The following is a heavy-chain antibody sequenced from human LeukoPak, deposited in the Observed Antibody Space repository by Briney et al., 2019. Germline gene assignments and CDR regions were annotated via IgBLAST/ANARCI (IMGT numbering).Heavy chain of an antibody. CDR1: GGTFSSYA. Sequence: SVKVSCKASGGTFSSYAISWVRQAPGQGLEWMGGIIPIFGTANYAQKFQGRVTITTDESTSTAYMELSSLRSEDTAVYYCARAEVVPAARGNYYYYYMDVWGKGTTVTVSS. D-gene: IGHD2-2*01. J-gene: IGHJ6*03. CDR2: IIPIFGTA. V-gene: IGHV1-69*05. CDR3: ARAEVVPAARGNYYYYYMDV.